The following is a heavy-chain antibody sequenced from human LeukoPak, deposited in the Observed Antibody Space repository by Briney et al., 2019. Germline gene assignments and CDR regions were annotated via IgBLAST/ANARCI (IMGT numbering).Heavy chain of an antibody. Sequence: PGGSLRLSCAASGFTFSSYAMHWVRQAPGRGLEGGAVISYDGSNKYYADSVKGRFTISRDNSKNTLYLQMNSLRAEDTAVYYCARAGDADYYYYYMDVWGKGTTVTVSS. CDR1: GFTFSSYA. CDR3: ARAGDADYYYYYMDV. J-gene: IGHJ6*03. CDR2: ISYDGSNK. D-gene: IGHD7-27*01. V-gene: IGHV3-30-3*01.